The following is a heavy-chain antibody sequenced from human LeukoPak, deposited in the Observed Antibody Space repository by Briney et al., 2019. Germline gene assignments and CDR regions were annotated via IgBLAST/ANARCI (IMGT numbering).Heavy chain of an antibody. CDR3: ANRLNYDFWSGYPFDY. J-gene: IGHJ4*02. CDR1: GFSFSTHS. Sequence: GGSLRLSCTASGFSFSTHSMSWVRQAPGKGLEWVANIKQDGSEKYYVDSVKGRFTISRDNAKNSLYLQMNSLRAEDTAVYYCANRLNYDFWSGYPFDYWGQGKMVTVST. V-gene: IGHV3-7*01. CDR2: IKQDGSEK. D-gene: IGHD3-3*01.